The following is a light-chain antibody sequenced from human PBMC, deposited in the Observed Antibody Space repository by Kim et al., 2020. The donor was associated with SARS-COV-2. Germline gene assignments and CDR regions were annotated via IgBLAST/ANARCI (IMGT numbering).Light chain of an antibody. J-gene: IGKJ4*01. CDR3: QKYSNYPLT. CDR2: KAY. Sequence: AYVGARVTTSCRASESIVVWLDWYQQKPGKTPKLVISKAYSLESGVPSTFSGRGSGTEFTLTISSLHPDDLGTYICQKYSNYPLTFGGGTKVDIK. CDR1: ESIVVW. V-gene: IGKV1-5*03.